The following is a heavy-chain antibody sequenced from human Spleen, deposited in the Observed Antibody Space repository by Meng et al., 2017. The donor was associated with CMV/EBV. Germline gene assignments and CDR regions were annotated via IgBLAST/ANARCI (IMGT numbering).Heavy chain of an antibody. Sequence: TCAVSGGDFNSDTRSGGVHEPAGGGQGGMGKISRSGHTDYTQSVKGRVTISIDKAKNQFSLKMSSVTAADTAVYYCAREGHRDYVAYWGQGTLVTVSS. CDR2: ISRSGHT. J-gene: IGHJ4*02. CDR1: GGDFNSDTR. CDR3: AREGHRDYVAY. V-gene: IGHV4-4*02.